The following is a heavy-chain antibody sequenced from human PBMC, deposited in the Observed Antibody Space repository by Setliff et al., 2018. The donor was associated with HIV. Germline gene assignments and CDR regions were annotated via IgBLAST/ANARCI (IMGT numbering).Heavy chain of an antibody. CDR3: AWGTRLPIDS. J-gene: IGHJ4*02. CDR1: GYTFPDYY. CDR2: IDPDHGEA. V-gene: IGHV1-69-2*01. Sequence: GASVKVSCKVSGYTFPDYYMHWVQQAPGKGLEWMGLIDPDHGEAVYAEKFQGRVTITADTSIDTAYMELRSLRSEDTAMYYCAWGTRLPIDSWGQGTRVTVSS. D-gene: IGHD3-16*01.